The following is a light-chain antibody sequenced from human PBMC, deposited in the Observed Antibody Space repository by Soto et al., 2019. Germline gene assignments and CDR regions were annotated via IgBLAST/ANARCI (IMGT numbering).Light chain of an antibody. V-gene: IGKV1-39*01. CDR2: AAS. J-gene: IGKJ3*01. Sequence: DIQMTQSPSSLSASVGDRVTITCRASQTISGYLNWYQQKPGKAPELLIYAASYLGNGVPSRFSGSGSGTYFTLTISSLQPEDFATYFCQQSYDTLLFTFGPGTKVDIK. CDR1: QTISGY. CDR3: QQSYDTLLFT.